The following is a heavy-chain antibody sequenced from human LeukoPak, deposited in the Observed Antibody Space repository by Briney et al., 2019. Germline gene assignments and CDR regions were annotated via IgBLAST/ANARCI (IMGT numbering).Heavy chain of an antibody. D-gene: IGHD2-2*02. V-gene: IGHV7-4-1*02. CDR2: INTNTGNP. CDR3: ARDIWSCSSTSCYSSNDAFDI. J-gene: IGHJ3*02. CDR1: GYIFTNYA. Sequence: ASVKVSCKASGYIFTNYAINWVRQAPGQGLEWMGWINTNTGNPTYAQGFTGRFVFSLDTSVSTAYLQISSLKAEDTAVYYCARDIWSCSSTSCYSSNDAFDIWGQGTMVTVSS.